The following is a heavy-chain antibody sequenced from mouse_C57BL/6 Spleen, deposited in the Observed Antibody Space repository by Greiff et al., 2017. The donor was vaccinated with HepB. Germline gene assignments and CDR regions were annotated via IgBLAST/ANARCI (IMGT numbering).Heavy chain of an antibody. CDR1: GFTFSSYT. D-gene: IGHD1-1*02. CDR3: ASSGTMVTRGFAY. J-gene: IGHJ3*01. CDR2: ISGGGGNT. V-gene: IGHV5-9*01. Sequence: EVQGVESGGGLVKPGGSLKLSCAASGFTFSSYTMSWVRQSPEKRLEWVATISGGGGNTYYPDSVKGRFTISRDNAKNTLYLQMSSLRSEDTALYYCASSGTMVTRGFAYWGQGTLVTVSA.